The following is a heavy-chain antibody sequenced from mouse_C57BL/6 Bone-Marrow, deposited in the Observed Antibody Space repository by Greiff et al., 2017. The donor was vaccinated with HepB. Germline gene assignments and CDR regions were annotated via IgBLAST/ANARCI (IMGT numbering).Heavy chain of an antibody. D-gene: IGHD2-4*01. CDR3: ARNGAIYYDYAWFAY. Sequence: QVQLQQSGPGLVQPSQSLSITCTVSGFSLTSYGVHWVRQSPGKGLEWLGVIWSGGRTDYNAAFISRLSIGKDNSKRQVFFKMISLQADDTAIYYCARNGAIYYDYAWFAYWGQGTLVTVSA. V-gene: IGHV2-2*01. CDR1: GFSLTSYG. J-gene: IGHJ3*01. CDR2: IWSGGRT.